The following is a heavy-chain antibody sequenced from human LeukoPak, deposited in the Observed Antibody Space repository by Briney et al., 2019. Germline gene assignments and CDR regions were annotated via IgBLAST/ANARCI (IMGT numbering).Heavy chain of an antibody. CDR3: ARGNSSSWYPYYFDY. J-gene: IGHJ4*02. CDR2: INHSGST. V-gene: IGHV4-34*01. CDR1: GGSFSGYY. D-gene: IGHD6-13*01. Sequence: SETLSLTCAVYGGSFSGYYWSWIRQPPGKGLEWIGEINHSGSTNYNPSLKSRVTISVDTSKNQFSLKLSSVTAADTAVYYCARGNSSSWYPYYFDYWGQGTLVTVSS.